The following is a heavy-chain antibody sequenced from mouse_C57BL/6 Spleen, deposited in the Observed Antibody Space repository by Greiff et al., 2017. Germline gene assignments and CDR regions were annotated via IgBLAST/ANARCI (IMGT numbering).Heavy chain of an antibody. J-gene: IGHJ3*01. CDR1: GYAFSSYW. V-gene: IGHV1-80*01. CDR3: ARVRVDGTRDWFAY. Sequence: QVQLKESGAELVKPGASVKISCKASGYAFSSYWMNWVKQRPGKGLEWIGQIYPGDGDTNYNGKFKGKATLTADKSSSTAYMQLSSLTSEDSAVYFCARVRVDGTRDWFAYWGQGTLVTVSA. CDR2: IYPGDGDT. D-gene: IGHD2-3*01.